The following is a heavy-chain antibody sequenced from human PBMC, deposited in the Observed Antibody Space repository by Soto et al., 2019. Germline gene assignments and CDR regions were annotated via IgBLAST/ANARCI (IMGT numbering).Heavy chain of an antibody. Sequence: SETLSLTCTVSGGSISSYYWSWIRQPPGKGLEWIGYIYYSGSTNYNPSLKSRVTISVDTSKNQFSLKLSSVTAADTAVYYCARDTYYYDSSGYSGPGGFDPWGQGTLVTVS. CDR3: ARDTYYYDSSGYSGPGGFDP. CDR1: GGSISSYY. V-gene: IGHV4-59*01. CDR2: IYYSGST. J-gene: IGHJ5*02. D-gene: IGHD3-22*01.